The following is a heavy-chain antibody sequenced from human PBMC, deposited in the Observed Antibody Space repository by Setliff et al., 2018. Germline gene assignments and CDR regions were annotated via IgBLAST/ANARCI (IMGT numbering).Heavy chain of an antibody. D-gene: IGHD1-1*01. Sequence: LRLSCAASGFTFSDYYMSWIRQAPGKGLEWVSYVSSSNNNSTYYADSVKGRFTISRDNSKNTLYLQMNSLRVEDTAVYYCARQYNDYYYYYMDVWGRGTTVTVSS. V-gene: IGHV3-11*06. CDR1: GFTFSDYY. J-gene: IGHJ6*03. CDR3: ARQYNDYYYYYMDV. CDR2: VSSSNNNST.